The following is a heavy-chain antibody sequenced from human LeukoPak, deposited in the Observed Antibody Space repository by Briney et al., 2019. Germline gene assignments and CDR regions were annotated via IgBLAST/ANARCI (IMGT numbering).Heavy chain of an antibody. CDR1: GFTLRNYW. V-gene: IGHV3-74*01. CDR2: IYSDGINT. CDR3: ARDLGQYYDTSDNWFDP. Sequence: GGSLRLSCAASGFTLRNYWTHWVRHAPRKGLVWVSRIYSDGINTSYADSVKGRFTISRDNAKNTLNLQMNSLRAEDTAVYYCARDLGQYYDTSDNWFDPWGQGTLVTVSS. D-gene: IGHD3-22*01. J-gene: IGHJ5*02.